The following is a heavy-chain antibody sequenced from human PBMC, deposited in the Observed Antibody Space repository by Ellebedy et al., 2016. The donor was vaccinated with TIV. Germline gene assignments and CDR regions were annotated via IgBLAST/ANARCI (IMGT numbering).Heavy chain of an antibody. D-gene: IGHD1-26*01. Sequence: GESLKISXAASGFTFSNFWMSWVRQAPGKGLEYVASIKQDGNEKYYADSVKGRFTTFRDNSKNTLYLQMNSLRAEDTAVYYCARGYSGSPPGNWGQGTLVTVSS. CDR2: IKQDGNEK. J-gene: IGHJ4*02. CDR1: GFTFSNFW. CDR3: ARGYSGSPPGN. V-gene: IGHV3-7*01.